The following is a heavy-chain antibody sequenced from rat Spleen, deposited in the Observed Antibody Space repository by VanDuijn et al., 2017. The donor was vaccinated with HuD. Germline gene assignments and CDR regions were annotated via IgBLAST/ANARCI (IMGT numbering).Heavy chain of an antibody. V-gene: IGHV5-22*01. Sequence: WVASISYEGSSTYYGDSVKGRFTISRDNAKSTLYLQMNSLRSEDTATYYCARQDYSGVMDAWGQGASVTVSS. J-gene: IGHJ4*01. CDR2: ISYEGSST. D-gene: IGHD1-1*01. CDR3: ARQDYSGVMDA.